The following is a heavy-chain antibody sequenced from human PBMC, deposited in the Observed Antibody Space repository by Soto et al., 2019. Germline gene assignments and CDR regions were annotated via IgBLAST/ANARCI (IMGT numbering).Heavy chain of an antibody. CDR2: IYYSGNT. CDR1: GGSVSSGSYY. Sequence: PSETLSLTCTVSGGSVSSGSYYWSWLRQPPGKGLEWIGYIYYSGNTNYNPSLKSRVTISVDTSKNQFSLRLSSVPAADTAVYYCARGFGPGAFDYWGQGTLVTVSS. V-gene: IGHV4-61*01. J-gene: IGHJ4*02. D-gene: IGHD7-27*01. CDR3: ARGFGPGAFDY.